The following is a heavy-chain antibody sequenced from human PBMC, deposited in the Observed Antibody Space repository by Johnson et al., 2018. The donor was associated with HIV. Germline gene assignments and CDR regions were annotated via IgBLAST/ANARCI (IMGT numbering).Heavy chain of an antibody. CDR3: ARDRGGYSYGYDSDAFDI. CDR1: GFTVSSNY. CDR2: IYVGGST. Sequence: VQLVESGGGLVQPGGSLRLSCAASGFTVSSNYMSWVRQAPGKGLEWVSVIYVGGSTYYADSVKGRFTISRDNSKNTLYLQMNSLRAEDTAVYYCARDRGGYSYGYDSDAFDIWGQGTMVTVSS. V-gene: IGHV3-66*02. J-gene: IGHJ3*02. D-gene: IGHD5-18*01.